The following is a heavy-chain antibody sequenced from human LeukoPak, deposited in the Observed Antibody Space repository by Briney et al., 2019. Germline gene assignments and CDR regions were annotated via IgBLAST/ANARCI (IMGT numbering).Heavy chain of an antibody. CDR1: GGSFSGYY. D-gene: IGHD4-17*01. J-gene: IGHJ5*02. V-gene: IGHV4-34*01. CDR2: INHSGST. CDR3: ARGPVTRYNWFDP. Sequence: SETLSLTCAVYGGSFSGYYWSWIRQPPGKGLEWIGEINHSGSTNYNPSLKSRVTISVDTSKNQFSLKLSSVTAADTAVYYCARGPVTRYNWFDPWGQGTLVTVS.